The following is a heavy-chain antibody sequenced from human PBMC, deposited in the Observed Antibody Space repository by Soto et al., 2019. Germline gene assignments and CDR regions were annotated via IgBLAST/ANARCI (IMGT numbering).Heavy chain of an antibody. CDR1: GGSTSSYY. J-gene: IGHJ5*02. V-gene: IGHV4-59*01. CDR2: IYYRGST. Sequence: SETLSLTCTVAGGSTSSYYWSWIRQNPGKGLEWIGYIYYRGSTNYNPSLKSRVTISVDTSKNQFSLKLSSVTAADKAVYYCARGRLGNWFDPWGQGTLVTVSS. D-gene: IGHD3-16*01. CDR3: ARGRLGNWFDP.